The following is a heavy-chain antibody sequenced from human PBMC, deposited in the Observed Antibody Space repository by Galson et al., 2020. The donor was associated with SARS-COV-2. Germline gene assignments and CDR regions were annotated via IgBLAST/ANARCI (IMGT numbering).Heavy chain of an antibody. CDR2: IYTSGST. V-gene: IGHV4-61*02. J-gene: IGHJ4*02. Sequence: SETLSLTCTVSGGSISSGSYYWSWIRQPAGKGLEWIGRIYTSGSTNYNPSLKSRVTISVDTSKNQFSLKLSSVTAADTAVYYCARDRRGLMVRGTEYYFDYWGQGTLVTVSS. CDR1: GGSISSGSYY. D-gene: IGHD3-10*01. CDR3: ARDRRGLMVRGTEYYFDY.